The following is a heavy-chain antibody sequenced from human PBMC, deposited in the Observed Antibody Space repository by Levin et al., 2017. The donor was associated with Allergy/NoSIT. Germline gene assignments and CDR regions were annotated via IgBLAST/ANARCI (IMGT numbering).Heavy chain of an antibody. J-gene: IGHJ4*02. CDR1: GFAFNNYA. CDR2: TSYDGSKK. CDR3: ARGGIAVAGTLIVDY. V-gene: IGHV3-30-3*01. D-gene: IGHD6-19*01. Sequence: SCAASGFAFNNYAIHWVRQAPGKGLEWVAVTSYDGSKKFYADSVKGRFTISRDNSKNMVYLQMNRLRPQDTAVYYCARGGIAVAGTLIVDYWGQGTQVTVSS.